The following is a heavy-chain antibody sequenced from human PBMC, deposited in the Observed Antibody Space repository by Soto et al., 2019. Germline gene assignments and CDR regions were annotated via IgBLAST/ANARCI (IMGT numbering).Heavy chain of an antibody. Sequence: QVQLVQSGAEVEKPGASVKVSCRASGYTFTDYGIIWVRQAPGQGLEWMGWITPYSGATNYAQKLQGRVTMTTDTSTSTPYMELRSLRSDDTGVYYCARGGYSYNPPNYDYWGQGTLVTVSS. CDR2: ITPYSGAT. V-gene: IGHV1-18*01. D-gene: IGHD3-16*02. CDR1: GYTFTDYG. CDR3: ARGGYSYNPPNYDY. J-gene: IGHJ4*02.